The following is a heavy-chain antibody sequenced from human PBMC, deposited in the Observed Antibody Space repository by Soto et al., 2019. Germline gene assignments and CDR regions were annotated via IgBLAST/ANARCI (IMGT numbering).Heavy chain of an antibody. CDR2: IKPDGSEK. CDR1: GFTFSTSW. CDR3: TSHKTGMTFQRFEF. V-gene: IGHV3-7*01. D-gene: IGHD2-2*01. Sequence: XXSLRLSFAASGFTFSTSWMSWVLQAPGKGLEWLASIKPDGSEKYYVDSVKGRFAISRDNGENSLYLQMNSLRDEDTAVYHCTSHKTGMTFQRFEFWGQGTPVTVSS. J-gene: IGHJ4*02.